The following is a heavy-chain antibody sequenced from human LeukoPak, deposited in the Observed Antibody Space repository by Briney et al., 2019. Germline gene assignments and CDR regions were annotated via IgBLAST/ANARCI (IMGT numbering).Heavy chain of an antibody. CDR1: GFTFSSYE. CDR2: ISSSGRTI. Sequence: GGSLRLSCAASGFTFSSYEMNWVRQAPGKGLEWVSYISSSGRTIYYADSVKGRFTISRDNAKNSLYLQMNSLRAEDTAVYYCARWTYITYWGQGTLVTVSS. V-gene: IGHV3-48*03. CDR3: ARWTYITY. J-gene: IGHJ4*02. D-gene: IGHD3-10*01.